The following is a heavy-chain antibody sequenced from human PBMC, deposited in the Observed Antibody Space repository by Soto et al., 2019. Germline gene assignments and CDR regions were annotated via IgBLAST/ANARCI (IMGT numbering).Heavy chain of an antibody. CDR3: AREWSAAGHFYGLDV. V-gene: IGHV1-8*01. J-gene: IGHJ6*02. CDR2: MNTNSDDT. CDR1: GYSFTSYD. Sequence: QVQLVQSGAEVKKSGASVQVSCKTSGYSFTSYDINWVRQAPGQGLEWVGWMNTNSDDTRSAQKFRGRLTLTRDKSMRAVYMKLSNLRPDDTAVYYCAREWSAAGHFYGLDVWAQGTTVAVSS. D-gene: IGHD6-13*01.